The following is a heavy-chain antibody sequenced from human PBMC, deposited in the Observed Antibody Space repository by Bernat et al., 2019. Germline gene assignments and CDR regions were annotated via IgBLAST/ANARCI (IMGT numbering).Heavy chain of an antibody. Sequence: QVQLVESGGGVVQPGRSLRLSCAASGFTFSSYAMHWVRQAPGKGLEWVAVISYDGSNKYYADSVKGRFTISRDNSKNTLYLQMNSLRAEDTAVYYCARDPAHDCSGYYFAFCIWGQGTMVTLSS. CDR2: ISYDGSNK. D-gene: IGHD3-22*01. CDR3: ARDPAHDCSGYYFAFCI. CDR1: GFTFSSYA. J-gene: IGHJ3*02. V-gene: IGHV3-30-3*01.